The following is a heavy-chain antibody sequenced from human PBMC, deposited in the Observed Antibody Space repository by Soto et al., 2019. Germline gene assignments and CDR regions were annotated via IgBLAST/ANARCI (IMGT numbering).Heavy chain of an antibody. CDR1: GGSISSSSYY. Sequence: SETLSLTCTVSGGSISSSSYYWGWIRQPPGKGPEWIGSVFHTGFTSYNPSLESRVSVSVDTSKSQFSLKLSAVTASDTAVYYCARGSTLLNYWGQGALVTVSS. CDR3: ARGSTLLNY. J-gene: IGHJ4*02. D-gene: IGHD2-2*01. V-gene: IGHV4-39*01. CDR2: VFHTGFT.